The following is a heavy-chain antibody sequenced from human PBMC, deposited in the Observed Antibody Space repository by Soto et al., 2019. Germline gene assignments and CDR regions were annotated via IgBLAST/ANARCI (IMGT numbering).Heavy chain of an antibody. CDR3: ARDTGYSSGWGFDY. J-gene: IGHJ4*02. CDR1: GYTFTSYS. V-gene: IGHV1-18*01. Sequence: ASVKVSCKASGYTFTSYSISWVRQAPGQGLEWMGWISPYNGNTNYAQEFQGRVTMTTDTSTSTAHMELRSLRSDDTAVYYCARDTGYSSGWGFDYWGQGTLVTVSS. CDR2: ISPYNGNT. D-gene: IGHD6-19*01.